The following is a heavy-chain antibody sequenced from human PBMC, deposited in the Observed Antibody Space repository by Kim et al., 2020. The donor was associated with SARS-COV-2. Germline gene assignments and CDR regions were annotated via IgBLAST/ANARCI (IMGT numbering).Heavy chain of an antibody. J-gene: IGHJ4*02. CDR2: IIPVFGKA. D-gene: IGHD3-22*01. Sequence: SVKVSCKTSGDTFSHYAITWVRQAPGQGLEWMGGIIPVFGKANYAQKFQGRVTITADESTNTSYMELSSLRSEDTAVYYCARDMRTFYYNNNGFPTGRWLDYWGQGTLVTVSS. V-gene: IGHV1-69*13. CDR1: GDTFSHYA. CDR3: ARDMRTFYYNNNGFPTGRWLDY.